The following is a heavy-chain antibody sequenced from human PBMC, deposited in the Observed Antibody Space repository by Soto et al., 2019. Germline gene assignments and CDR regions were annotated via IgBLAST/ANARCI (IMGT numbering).Heavy chain of an antibody. J-gene: IGHJ4*02. CDR1: GGSISSGCYS. CDR3: ARVDCISTSCYLDY. D-gene: IGHD2-2*01. V-gene: IGHV4-30-2*01. Sequence: SETQSLTSAVSGGSISSGCYSWSWIRQPPGKGLEWIGYIYHSGSTYYNPSLKSRVTISVDRSKNQFSLKLSSVTAADTAVYYCARVDCISTSCYLDYWGQGTLVTVSS. CDR2: IYHSGST.